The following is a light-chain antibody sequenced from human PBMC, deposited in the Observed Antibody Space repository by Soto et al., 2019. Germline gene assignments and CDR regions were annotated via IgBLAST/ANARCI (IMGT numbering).Light chain of an antibody. CDR3: AAWDDSLKGVV. Sequence: QSVLTQPPSASGTPGQRVTISCSGSSSNIGSNTVNWYQQLPGTAPKLLIYSKNQRPSGVPDRFSGSKSGTSASLAISGLQSGDEGDYYCAAWDDSLKGVVFGGGTKLTVL. CDR2: SKN. CDR1: SSNIGSNT. V-gene: IGLV1-44*01. J-gene: IGLJ2*01.